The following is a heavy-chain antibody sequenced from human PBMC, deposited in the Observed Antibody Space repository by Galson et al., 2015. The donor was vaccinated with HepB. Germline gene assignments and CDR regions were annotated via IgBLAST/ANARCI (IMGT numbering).Heavy chain of an antibody. CDR2: ISSSSGYI. V-gene: IGHV3-21*06. CDR3: ARGGSVANYGDYDDAFDI. Sequence: SLRLSCAASGFTFSNYSMNWVRQAPGKGLEWVSSISSSSGYIYYADSLKGRFTISRDNAKNPLTLQMNSLRADDTAVYYCARGGSVANYGDYDDAFDIWGQGTMVTVSS. D-gene: IGHD4-17*01. CDR1: GFTFSNYS. J-gene: IGHJ3*02.